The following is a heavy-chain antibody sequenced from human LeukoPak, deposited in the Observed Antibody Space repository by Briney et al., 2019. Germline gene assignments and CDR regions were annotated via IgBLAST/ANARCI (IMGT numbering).Heavy chain of an antibody. Sequence: ASVKFSCKPSGCTSTAFYMHWVRQAPGQGLEWMGWINPNSRGTDSAQKFQGRFSMTRDTSISTAYMELSRLRSDDTAVYYCARRAREYSHDAFDIWGQGTMVTVSS. J-gene: IGHJ3*02. CDR1: GCTSTAFY. V-gene: IGHV1-2*02. CDR2: INPNSRGT. D-gene: IGHD5-18*01. CDR3: ARRAREYSHDAFDI.